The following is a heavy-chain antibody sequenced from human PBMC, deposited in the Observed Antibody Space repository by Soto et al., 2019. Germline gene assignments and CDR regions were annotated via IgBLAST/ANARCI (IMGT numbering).Heavy chain of an antibody. V-gene: IGHV4-59*03. CDR2: IYHTGNT. D-gene: IGHD6-13*01. Sequence: SETLSLTCTVSGDSIRSSYWTWIRQAPGRGLEWIGDIYHTGNTNYNPSLKSRVSISVDTSKNQFSLRLRSVTAADTAIYFCAKISAGSTDETMFTVFDHWGQGTLVTVSS. CDR3: AKISAGSTDETMFTVFDH. J-gene: IGHJ4*02. CDR1: GDSIRSSY.